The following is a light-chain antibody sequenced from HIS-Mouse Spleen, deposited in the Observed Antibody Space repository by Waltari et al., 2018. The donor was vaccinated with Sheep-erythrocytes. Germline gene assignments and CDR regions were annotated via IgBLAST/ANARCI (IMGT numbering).Light chain of an antibody. CDR3: QQFNNYPRT. J-gene: IGKJ1*01. CDR1: QGISSA. V-gene: IGKV1D-13*01. CDR2: DAS. Sequence: AIQLTQSPSSLSASVGDRVTITCRASQGISSALAWYQQKPGKAPKLRIDDASSLESGVPSRFSGSGSGTDFTLTISSLQPEDFATYYCQQFNNYPRTFGQGTKVEIK.